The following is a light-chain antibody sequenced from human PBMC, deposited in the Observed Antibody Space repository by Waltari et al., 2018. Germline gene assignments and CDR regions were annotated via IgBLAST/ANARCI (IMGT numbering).Light chain of an antibody. CDR3: SSYTSSSSVV. V-gene: IGLV2-14*01. J-gene: IGLJ2*01. CDR2: EVR. Sequence: QSALTQPASVSGSPGQSITISCTGSSNDVGTYNYVSWYQQHPGKAPKLTTFEVRRRPSGVSNLFTASKSGSKASLTISGLQTEDEADYYCSSYTSSSSVVFGGGTKVTVL. CDR1: SNDVGTYNY.